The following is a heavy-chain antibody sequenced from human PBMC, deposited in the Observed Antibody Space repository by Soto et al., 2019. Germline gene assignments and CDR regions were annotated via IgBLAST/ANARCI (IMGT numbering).Heavy chain of an antibody. CDR1: GFTFSSYS. Sequence: EVQLVESGGGLVKPGGSLRLSCAASGFTFSSYSMNWVRQAPGKGLEWVSSISSSSYIYYADSVKGRFTISRDNAKNSLYLQMNSLRAEDTAVYYCARVGSGWTFDYWGQGTLVTVSS. D-gene: IGHD6-19*01. CDR3: ARVGSGWTFDY. V-gene: IGHV3-21*01. J-gene: IGHJ4*02. CDR2: ISSSSYI.